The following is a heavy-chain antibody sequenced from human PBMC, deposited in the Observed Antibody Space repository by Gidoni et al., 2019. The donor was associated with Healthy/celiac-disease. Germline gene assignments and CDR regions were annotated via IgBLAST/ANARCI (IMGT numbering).Heavy chain of an antibody. CDR2: ISGSGGST. Sequence: EVQLLESGGGLVQPGGSLRLACAASGFPLGSYAMSWVRQAPGKGLEWVSAISGSGGSTYYADSVKGRFTISRDNSKNTLYLQMNSLRAEDTAVYYCAKVRQWLDRGPFDYWGQGTLVTVSS. CDR3: AKVRQWLDRGPFDY. CDR1: GFPLGSYA. V-gene: IGHV3-23*01. D-gene: IGHD6-19*01. J-gene: IGHJ4*02.